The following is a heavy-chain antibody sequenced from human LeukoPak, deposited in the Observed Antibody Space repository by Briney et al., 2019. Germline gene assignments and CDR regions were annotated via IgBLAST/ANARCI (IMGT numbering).Heavy chain of an antibody. CDR2: IYYSGST. D-gene: IGHD1-26*01. Sequence: SETLSLTCTVSGGSISSYYWSWIRQPPGKGLEWIGYIYYSGSTNYNPSLKSRVTISVDTSKNQFSLMLTSVTAADTAVYYCARDGRGGTDYWGQGTLVTVSS. J-gene: IGHJ4*02. CDR1: GGSISSYY. CDR3: ARDGRGGTDY. V-gene: IGHV4-59*12.